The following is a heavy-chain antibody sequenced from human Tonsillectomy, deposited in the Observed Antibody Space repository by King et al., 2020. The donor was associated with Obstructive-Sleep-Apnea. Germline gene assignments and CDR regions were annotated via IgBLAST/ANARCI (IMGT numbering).Heavy chain of an antibody. CDR3: ARTYCSGGSCYSEYFDA. Sequence: QLQESGPGLVKPSETLSLTCTVSGGSISSSSYYWGWIRQPPGKGLEWIGNIYYSGTTYYNPSLKSRVTISVDTSKNQFSLKLSSVTAADTAVYYCARTYCSGGSCYSEYFDAWGQGTLVTVSS. CDR2: IYYSGTT. D-gene: IGHD2-15*01. V-gene: IGHV4-39*07. CDR1: GGSISSSSYY. J-gene: IGHJ4*02.